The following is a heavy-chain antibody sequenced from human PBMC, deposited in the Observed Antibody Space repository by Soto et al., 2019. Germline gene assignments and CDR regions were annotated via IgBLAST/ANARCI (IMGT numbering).Heavy chain of an antibody. J-gene: IGHJ5*02. Sequence: PSETLSLTCTVSGGAISTYYWSWIRQAPGKGLEWIGYIFYNGNTNYNPSLKSRVTMSVDTSKNQFSLKMSSVSAADTAVYYCAREIAYSSSSSYWFVPWGQATQGTVSS. CDR3: AREIAYSSSSSYWFVP. CDR2: IFYNGNT. V-gene: IGHV4-59*12. CDR1: GGAISTYY. D-gene: IGHD6-6*01.